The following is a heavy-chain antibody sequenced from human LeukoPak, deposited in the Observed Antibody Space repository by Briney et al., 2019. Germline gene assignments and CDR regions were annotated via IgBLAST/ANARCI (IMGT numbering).Heavy chain of an antibody. CDR2: ISSRSTTI. D-gene: IGHD2-15*01. V-gene: IGHV3-11*01. CDR1: GFDFSNSF. CDR3: GKGSLAVPATPLDC. J-gene: IGHJ4*02. Sequence: GGSLRLSSTASGFDFSNSFMTWVRQAPGKGLEWISYISSRSTTIYYADSVKGRFTISRDNGKNTVYLQMNNLRVDDTAVFYCGKGSLAVPATPLDCWGQGTLVTVSS.